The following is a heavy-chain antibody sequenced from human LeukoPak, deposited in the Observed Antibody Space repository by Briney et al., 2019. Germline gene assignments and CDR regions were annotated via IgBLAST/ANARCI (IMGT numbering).Heavy chain of an antibody. V-gene: IGHV3-30-3*01. J-gene: IGHJ6*02. Sequence: GGSLRLSCAASGFTFSSYAMHWVRQAPGKRLEWVAVISYDGSNKYYADSVKGRFTISRDNSKNTLYLQMNSLRAEDTAVYYCARDCDFWSGYPSYGMDVWGQGTTVTVSS. CDR2: ISYDGSNK. CDR1: GFTFSSYA. CDR3: ARDCDFWSGYPSYGMDV. D-gene: IGHD3-3*01.